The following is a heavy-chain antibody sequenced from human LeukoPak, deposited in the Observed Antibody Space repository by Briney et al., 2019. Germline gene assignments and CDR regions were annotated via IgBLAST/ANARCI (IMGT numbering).Heavy chain of an antibody. Sequence: PGGSQRLSCAASGFSFSSYGMHWVRQAPGKGLEWLTVISYDGNTIYYADSVKGRFTISRDNSKNTLYLQMNSLRIEDTAVYYCAKDLSVVGAHDSFGVWGQGTMVTVSS. J-gene: IGHJ3*01. V-gene: IGHV3-30*18. CDR3: AKDLSVVGAHDSFGV. CDR1: GFSFSSYG. D-gene: IGHD1-26*01. CDR2: ISYDGNTI.